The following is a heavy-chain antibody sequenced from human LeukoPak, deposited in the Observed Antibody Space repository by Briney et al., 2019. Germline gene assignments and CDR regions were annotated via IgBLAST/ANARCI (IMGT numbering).Heavy chain of an antibody. J-gene: IGHJ6*02. D-gene: IGHD2-2*02. Sequence: SVKVSCKASGGTFSSYAISWVRQAPGQGLEWMGGIIPIFGTAIYAQNFQDRVTITADESPSTAYMELSGLRSEDTAVYYCARENCNSTSCYTRYYYGIDVWGQGTTVTVSS. V-gene: IGHV1-69*13. CDR2: IIPIFGTA. CDR3: ARENCNSTSCYTRYYYGIDV. CDR1: GGTFSSYA.